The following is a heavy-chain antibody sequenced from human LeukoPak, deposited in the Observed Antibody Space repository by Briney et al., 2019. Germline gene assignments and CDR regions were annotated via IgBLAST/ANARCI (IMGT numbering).Heavy chain of an antibody. J-gene: IGHJ6*02. CDR3: AEDHSGGSGWYGNYYYGMDV. CDR1: GFTVSSNY. D-gene: IGHD6-19*01. CDR2: IYSGGST. V-gene: IGHV3-53*01. Sequence: GGSLRLSCAASGFTVSSNYMSWVRQAPGKGLEWVSVIYSGGSTYYADSVKGRFTISRDNSKNTLYLQMNSLRAEDTAVYYCAEDHSGGSGWYGNYYYGMDVWGQGTTVTVSS.